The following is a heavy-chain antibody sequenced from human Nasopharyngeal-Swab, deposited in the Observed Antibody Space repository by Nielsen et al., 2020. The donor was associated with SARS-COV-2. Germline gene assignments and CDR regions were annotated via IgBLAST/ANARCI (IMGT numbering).Heavy chain of an antibody. D-gene: IGHD2-21*02. Sequence: GGSLRLSCAVSGFMLSSSGMSWVRQAPGKGLEWVSGLNSAGTATYYADSVRGRFTISRDKSQNTLYLQMNSLRAEDTAVYYCVKGTASLDFWGQGTLVTVSS. J-gene: IGHJ4*02. CDR2: LNSAGTAT. V-gene: IGHV3-23*01. CDR3: VKGTASLDF. CDR1: GFMLSSSG.